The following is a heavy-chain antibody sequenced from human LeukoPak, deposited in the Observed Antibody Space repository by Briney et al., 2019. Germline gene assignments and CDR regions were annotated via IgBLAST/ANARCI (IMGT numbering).Heavy chain of an antibody. Sequence: GGSLRLSCAASAFTFSSYAMSWVRQAPGKGLEWVSYISSSGSTIYYADSVKGRFTISRDNAKNSLYLQMNSLRAEDTAVYYCASPVQLWFYWGQGTLVTVSS. CDR2: ISSSGSTI. CDR1: AFTFSSYA. D-gene: IGHD5-18*01. V-gene: IGHV3-48*03. CDR3: ASPVQLWFY. J-gene: IGHJ4*02.